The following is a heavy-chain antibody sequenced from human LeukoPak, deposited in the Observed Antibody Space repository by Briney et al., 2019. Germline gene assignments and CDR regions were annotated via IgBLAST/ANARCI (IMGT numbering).Heavy chain of an antibody. CDR2: ISSSSSTI. J-gene: IGHJ6*03. CDR1: GLTLSSYS. CDR3: ARGRYYMDV. Sequence: GGSLRLSCAASGLTLSSYSMNWVRQAPGKGLEWVSYISSSSSTIYYADSVKDRFTISRDNAKNSLYLQMNSLRAEDTAVYYCARGRYYMDVWGKGTTVTVSS. V-gene: IGHV3-48*01.